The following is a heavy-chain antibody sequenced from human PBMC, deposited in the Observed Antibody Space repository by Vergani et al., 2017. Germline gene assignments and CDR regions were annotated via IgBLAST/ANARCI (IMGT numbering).Heavy chain of an antibody. CDR2: ISSSGSTI. CDR1: GFTFSDYY. CDR3: ARDAPLISSGWHPGSVSWFDP. J-gene: IGHJ5*02. Sequence: QVQLVESGGGLVKPGGSLRLSCAASGFTFSDYYMSWIRQAPGKGLEWVSYISSSGSTIYYADSVKGRFTISRDNAKNSLYLQMNSLRAEDTAVYYCARDAPLISSGWHPGSVSWFDPWGQGTLVTVSS. V-gene: IGHV3-11*01. D-gene: IGHD6-19*01.